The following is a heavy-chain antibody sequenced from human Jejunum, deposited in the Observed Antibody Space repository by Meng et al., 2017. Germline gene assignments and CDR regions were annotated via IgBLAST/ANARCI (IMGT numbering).Heavy chain of an antibody. Sequence: QVQLQESGPGLVKPSGTLSPTCAVSGGSISNSNWWGWVRQPPGKGLEWIGEIYRGGSTNYNPSLKGRVTISVDKSKNQFSLKLSSVTAADTAVYYCASDVDTAMAIDYWGQGTLVTVSS. CDR1: GGSISNSNW. V-gene: IGHV4-4*02. CDR2: IYRGGST. D-gene: IGHD5-18*01. J-gene: IGHJ4*02. CDR3: ASDVDTAMAIDY.